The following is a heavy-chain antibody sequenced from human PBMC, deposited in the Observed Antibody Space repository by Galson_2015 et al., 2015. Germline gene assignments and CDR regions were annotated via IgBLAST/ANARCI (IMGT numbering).Heavy chain of an antibody. CDR3: ARVTGYTSGRDAFDV. CDR1: GYTLIGYY. D-gene: IGHD6-19*01. CDR2: INPNRGGT. Sequence: SVQVSCKASGYTLIGYYIHWVRQAPGQGLEWMGRINPNRGGTNYAQKFQGRVTMTRDTSISTAYMELRRLSSDDTAVYYCARVTGYTSGRDAFDVWGQGALVTVSS. J-gene: IGHJ3*01. V-gene: IGHV1-2*06.